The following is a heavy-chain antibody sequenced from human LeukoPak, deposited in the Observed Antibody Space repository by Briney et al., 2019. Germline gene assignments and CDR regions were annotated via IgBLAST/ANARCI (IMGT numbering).Heavy chain of an antibody. CDR2: IKEDGSAK. CDR1: GFSFSSFW. Sequence: GGSLKLSWQASGFSFSSFWMGWFRQPSGKGLEWVATIKEDGSAKYYVDSVKGRFTISRDNAKNSLGLQMNSLRAEDTAVYYCAGDTLATWGQGTLVTVSS. V-gene: IGHV3-7*01. CDR3: AGDTLAT. J-gene: IGHJ5*02.